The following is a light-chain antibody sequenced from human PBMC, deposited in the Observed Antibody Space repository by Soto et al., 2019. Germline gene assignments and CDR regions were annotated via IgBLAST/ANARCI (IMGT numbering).Light chain of an antibody. CDR3: QHYYNSWT. CDR2: WAS. CDR1: QNNKNY. V-gene: IGKV4-1*01. Sequence: DILMTQSPDSLSVPLCEIATINCKSSQNNKNYLAWYQQKAGQPPKLIIDWASTRASGVPDRFSGSGSGTDVTLTISSLQAEDVAVYYCQHYYNSWTFGQGTKVDIK. J-gene: IGKJ1*01.